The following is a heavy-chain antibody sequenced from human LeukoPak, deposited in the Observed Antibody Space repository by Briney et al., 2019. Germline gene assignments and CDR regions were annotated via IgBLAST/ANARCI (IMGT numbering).Heavy chain of an antibody. D-gene: IGHD2-2*01. CDR1: GFTFSNSW. CDR2: IKCDGSEK. V-gene: IGHV3-52*01. CDR3: VRGVGSSTSCYVRASDI. J-gene: IGHJ3*02. Sequence: GSLRLSCAASGFTFSNSWMHWVCQAPEKGLEWVADIKCDGSEKCYVDSVKGRLTISRDNAKNSLYLQVNSLRAEDMTVYYCVRGVGSSTSCYVRASDIWGQGTMVTVSS.